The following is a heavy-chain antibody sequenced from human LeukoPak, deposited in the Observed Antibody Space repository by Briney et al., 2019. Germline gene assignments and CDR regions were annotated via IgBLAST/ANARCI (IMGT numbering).Heavy chain of an antibody. Sequence: SQTLSLTCAISGDSVSSNSAAWNWIRQSPSRGLEWLGRTYYRSKWYNDYAVSVKSRITINPDTSKNQFSLQLNSVTPEDTAVYYCARAPISKLWFGELLPYTYYYYMDVWGKGTTVTISS. CDR1: GDSVSSNSAA. D-gene: IGHD3-10*01. V-gene: IGHV6-1*01. CDR2: TYYRSKWYN. CDR3: ARAPISKLWFGELLPYTYYYYMDV. J-gene: IGHJ6*03.